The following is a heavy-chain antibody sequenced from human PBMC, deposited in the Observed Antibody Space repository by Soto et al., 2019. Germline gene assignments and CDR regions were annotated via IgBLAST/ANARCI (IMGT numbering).Heavy chain of an antibody. CDR3: AARRAYCGGDCFYDY. V-gene: IGHV1-46*03. Sequence: ASVKVSCKASGYTFTCYYMHWVRQAPGQGLEWMGIINPSGGSTSYAQKFQGRVTMTRDTSTSTVYMELSSLRSEDTAVYYCAARRAYCGGDCFYDYWGQGTLVTVSS. CDR2: INPSGGST. D-gene: IGHD2-21*01. J-gene: IGHJ4*02. CDR1: GYTFTCYY.